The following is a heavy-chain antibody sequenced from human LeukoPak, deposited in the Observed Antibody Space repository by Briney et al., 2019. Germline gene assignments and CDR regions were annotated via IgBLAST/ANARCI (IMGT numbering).Heavy chain of an antibody. CDR1: GYTFTSYG. Sequence: ASVKVSCKASGYTFTSYGISWVRQAPGQGLEWMGWISAYNGNTNYAQKLQGRVTMTTDTSTSTAYMELRSLRSADTAVYYCARVRGYGGEGVFDYWGQGTLVTVSS. CDR2: ISAYNGNT. V-gene: IGHV1-18*01. D-gene: IGHD4-23*01. J-gene: IGHJ4*02. CDR3: ARVRGYGGEGVFDY.